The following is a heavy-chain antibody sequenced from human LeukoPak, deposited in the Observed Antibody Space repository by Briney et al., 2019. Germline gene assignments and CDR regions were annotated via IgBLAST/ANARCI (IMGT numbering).Heavy chain of an antibody. J-gene: IGHJ4*02. CDR3: AKSRGSYWVPEFDY. CDR2: ISGSGDST. V-gene: IGHV3-23*01. CDR1: GFTFSNYA. D-gene: IGHD1-26*01. Sequence: GGSLRLSCAASGFTFSNYAMSWVRQAPGKGLEWVSDISGSGDSTNYADSVKGRFTIPRDNSKNTLYLQMNSLRAEDTAIYYCAKSRGSYWVPEFDYWGQGTLVTVSS.